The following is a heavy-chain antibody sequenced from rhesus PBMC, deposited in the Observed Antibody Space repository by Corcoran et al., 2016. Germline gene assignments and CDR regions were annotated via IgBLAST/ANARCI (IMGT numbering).Heavy chain of an antibody. CDR3: ARTRPQRVQFGHWYFVL. CDR2: LYGSGSST. J-gene: IGHJ2*01. D-gene: IGHD5-24*01. Sequence: QLQLPESGPGLVKPSETLSLTCPVSGGSLSSIYWSRIRHAPGNGLECIGYLYGSGSSTTYNPSLKSRVTLSVDTSKNQLSLKLSSVTAADTAVYCCARTRPQRVQFGHWYFVLWGPGTPITISS. V-gene: IGHV4-169*01. CDR1: GGSLSSIY.